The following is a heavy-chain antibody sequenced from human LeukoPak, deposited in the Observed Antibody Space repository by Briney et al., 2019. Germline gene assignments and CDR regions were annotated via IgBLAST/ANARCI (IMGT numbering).Heavy chain of an antibody. CDR3: AKGGIIPAAVFDF. Sequence: GGSLRLSCAASGFIFEDYAMHWVRQVPGKGLEWVSHSRDSDDVAYAESVEGRFTISRDNAKNSLFLQMDSLRPEDTALYYCAKGGIIPAAVFDFWGQGTLVAVS. D-gene: IGHD6-13*01. CDR1: GFIFEDYA. V-gene: IGHV3-9*01. J-gene: IGHJ4*02. CDR2: SRDSDDV.